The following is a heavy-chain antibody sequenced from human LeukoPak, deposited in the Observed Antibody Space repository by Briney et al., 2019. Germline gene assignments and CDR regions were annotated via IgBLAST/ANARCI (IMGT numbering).Heavy chain of an antibody. CDR3: ATLDSSGYYYRFDY. CDR2: IYYSGST. D-gene: IGHD3-22*01. CDR1: GGSIRSYY. V-gene: IGHV4-59*01. J-gene: IGHJ4*02. Sequence: SETLSLTCSVSGGSIRSYYWSWIRQPPGKGPEWIGYIYYSGSTNYNPSLKSRVTISVDTSKSQFSLKLTSVTAADTAVYYCATLDSSGYYYRFDYWGQGTLVTVSS.